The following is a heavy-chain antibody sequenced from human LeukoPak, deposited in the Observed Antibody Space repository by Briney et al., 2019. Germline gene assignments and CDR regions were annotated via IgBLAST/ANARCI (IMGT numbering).Heavy chain of an antibody. J-gene: IGHJ2*01. V-gene: IGHV3-11*01. Sequence: GGYPILSCATSGFIFSDYYMTWSRPAPGGGLGWVSYINGGVAPIYYAVSVRGRFTISRDNAKTPLYLQLDGLSAERSAVYCGARRVSWGVYGFGFLFWGGGSQVTLS. D-gene: IGHD5/OR15-5a*01. CDR2: INGGVAPI. CDR3: ARRVSWGVYGFGFLF. CDR1: GFIFSDYY.